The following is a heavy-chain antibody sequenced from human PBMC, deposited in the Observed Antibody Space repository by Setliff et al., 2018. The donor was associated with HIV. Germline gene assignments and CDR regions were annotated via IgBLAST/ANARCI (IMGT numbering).Heavy chain of an antibody. CDR2: VGAVGAPT. J-gene: IGHJ4*02. V-gene: IGHV3-23*01. CDR3: AKTPLY. Sequence: PGGSLRLSCAASGFTFSTYAMGWVRQAPGKGLEWVSTVGAVGAPTHYAESVKGRFTISKDNSRDTLYLQMSSLREEDTAVYYCAKTPLYWGQGTLVTVSS. CDR1: GFTFSTYA.